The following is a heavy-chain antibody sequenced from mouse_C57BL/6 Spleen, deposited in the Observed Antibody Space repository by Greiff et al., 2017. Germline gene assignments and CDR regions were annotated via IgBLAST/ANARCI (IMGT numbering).Heavy chain of an antibody. CDR2: INPSSGYT. CDR3: ARWDYAMDY. J-gene: IGHJ4*01. V-gene: IGHV1-4*01. CDR1: GYTFTSYT. Sequence: VQLQQSGAELARPGASVKMSCKASGYTFTSYTMHWVKQRPGQGLEWIGNINPSSGYTKYNQKFKDKATLTADKSSSTDYMQLSRLTSEDSVVYYCARWDYAMDYWGQGTSVTVSS.